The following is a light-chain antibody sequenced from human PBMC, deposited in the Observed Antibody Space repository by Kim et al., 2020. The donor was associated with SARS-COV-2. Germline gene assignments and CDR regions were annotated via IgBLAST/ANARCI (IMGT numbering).Light chain of an antibody. CDR2: EGS. CDR3: CSYAGSSTFDVV. V-gene: IGLV2-23*03. CDR1: SSDVGSYNL. J-gene: IGLJ2*01. Sequence: ITISVTRNSSDVGSYNLVSWYQQHPGKAPKLMIYEGSKRPSGVSNRFSGSKSGNTASLTISGLQAEDEADYYCCSYAGSSTFDVVFGGGTQLTVL.